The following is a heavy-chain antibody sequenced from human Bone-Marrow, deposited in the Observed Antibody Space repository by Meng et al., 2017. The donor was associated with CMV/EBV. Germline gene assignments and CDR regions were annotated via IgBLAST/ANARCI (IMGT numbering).Heavy chain of an antibody. J-gene: IGHJ6*02. D-gene: IGHD6-19*01. Sequence: SVKVSCKASGGTFSSYAISWVRQAPGQGLEWMGGIIPIFGTANYAQKFQGRVTITTDESTSTAYMELGSLRSEDTAVYYCARDPPIVGAVAGRAYYYYGMDVWGQGTTVTVSS. V-gene: IGHV1-69*05. CDR3: ARDPPIVGAVAGRAYYYYGMDV. CDR1: GGTFSSYA. CDR2: IIPIFGTA.